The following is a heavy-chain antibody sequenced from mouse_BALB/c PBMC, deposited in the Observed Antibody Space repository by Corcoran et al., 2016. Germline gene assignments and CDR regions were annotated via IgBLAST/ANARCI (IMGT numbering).Heavy chain of an antibody. Sequence: QIQLVQSGPELKKPGETVKISCKASGYNFTNYGMNWVKQAPGKGLKWMGWINTYTGEPTYADDFKGRFAFSVETSASTAYLQINNLKNEDMATYFCASRDDGYYLDYWGQGTTLTVSS. V-gene: IGHV9-1*02. J-gene: IGHJ2*01. CDR2: INTYTGEP. CDR1: GYNFTNYG. D-gene: IGHD2-3*01. CDR3: ASRDDGYYLDY.